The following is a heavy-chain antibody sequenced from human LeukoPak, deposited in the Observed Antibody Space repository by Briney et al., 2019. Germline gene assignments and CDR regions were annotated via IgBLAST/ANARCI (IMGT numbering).Heavy chain of an antibody. D-gene: IGHD1-1*01. Sequence: SETLSLTCSVSGFSISGGYYWGWLRQPPGKGLEWLGSIYHSGKTDYNPSLKSRVTISVDTAKNKFSLRLGSVTAADTAVYYCARIVQITGTIPHWGQGSLVTVSS. J-gene: IGHJ4*02. CDR3: ARIVQITGTIPH. CDR2: IYHSGKT. CDR1: GFSISGGYY. V-gene: IGHV4-38-2*02.